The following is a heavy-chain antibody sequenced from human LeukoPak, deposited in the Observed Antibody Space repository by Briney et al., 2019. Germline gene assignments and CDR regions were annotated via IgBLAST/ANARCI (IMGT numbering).Heavy chain of an antibody. CDR1: GFTFSSFE. CDR2: ISNSGSSI. J-gene: IGHJ6*02. CDR3: AAIRTYTYV. D-gene: IGHD1-14*01. Sequence: PGGSLRLSCAAAGFTFSSFEMNGVRQAPGKGLEWVSYISNSGSSIHYADSVKGRFTISRDNAKNSLYLQMNSLRAEDTAVYYCAAIRTYTYVWGQGTTVTVSS. V-gene: IGHV3-48*03.